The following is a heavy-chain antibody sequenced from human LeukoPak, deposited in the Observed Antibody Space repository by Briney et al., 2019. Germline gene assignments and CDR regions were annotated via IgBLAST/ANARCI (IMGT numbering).Heavy chain of an antibody. CDR2: FYWDADK. V-gene: IGHV2-5*02. Sequence: ESGPTLVKPTQALTLTCTFSGFSLSTTGVAVGWIRQPPGKALEWLALFYWDADKGYRPSLKSRLTITKDTSRNQVVLTMTNMDPGDTATYYCARALYYDSGYYFDSWGQGTLVTVSS. CDR1: GFSLSTTGVA. J-gene: IGHJ4*02. CDR3: ARALYYDSGYYFDS. D-gene: IGHD3-22*01.